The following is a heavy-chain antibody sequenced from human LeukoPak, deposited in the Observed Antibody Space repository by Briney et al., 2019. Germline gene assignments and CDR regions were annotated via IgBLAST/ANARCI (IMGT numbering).Heavy chain of an antibody. CDR3: ARRSFCAGDCLCLDY. Sequence: SETLSFTCIVSGDSLTSNNYFWGWIRQSPGKGLEWLGSMYYSGVTYYSPSFKSRVTMSLDTSNNQFSLRLNSVTAADTAVYYCARRSFCAGDCLCLDYWGQGILVTVSS. J-gene: IGHJ4*02. CDR2: MYYSGVT. CDR1: GDSLTSNNYF. V-gene: IGHV4-39*01. D-gene: IGHD2-21*02.